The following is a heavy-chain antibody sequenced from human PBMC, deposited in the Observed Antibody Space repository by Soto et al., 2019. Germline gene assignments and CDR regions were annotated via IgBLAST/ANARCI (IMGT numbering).Heavy chain of an antibody. D-gene: IGHD1-7*01. CDR1: GGTFSSYA. Sequence: QVQLVQSGAEVKKPGSSVKVSCKASGGTFSSYAISWVRQAPGQGLEWMGGIIPIFGTANYAQKFQGRVTITADESTSTAYMERRSLRSEDTPVYYCARELELLYYFDYWGQGTLVTVSS. V-gene: IGHV1-69*01. J-gene: IGHJ4*02. CDR2: IIPIFGTA. CDR3: ARELELLYYFDY.